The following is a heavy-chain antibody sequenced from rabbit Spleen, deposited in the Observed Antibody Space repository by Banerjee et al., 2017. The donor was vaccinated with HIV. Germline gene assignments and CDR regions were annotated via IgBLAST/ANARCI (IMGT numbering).Heavy chain of an antibody. CDR3: ARDAAGREDFNL. D-gene: IGHD4-2*01. CDR1: GVSFSSYYY. Sequence: QSLEESGGDLVKPGASLTLTCTAAGVSFSSYYYMCWVRQAPGKGLEWIACIDAGSSGFTYFASWAKGRFTISKTSSTTVTLQMTSLTAADTATYFCARDAAGREDFNLWGPGTLVTVS. V-gene: IGHV1S40*01. CDR2: IDAGSSGFT. J-gene: IGHJ4*01.